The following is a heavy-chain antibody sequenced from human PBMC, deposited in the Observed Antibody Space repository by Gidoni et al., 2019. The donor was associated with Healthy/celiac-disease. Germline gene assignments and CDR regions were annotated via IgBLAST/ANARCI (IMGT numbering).Heavy chain of an antibody. Sequence: EVQLLESGGGVVQPGGSLRLSCAATECTCSSYAMSWVRQAPGKGLEWVSAISGSGGSTYYADSVKGRFPISRDNSKNTLYLQMNSLRAEDTAVYYCAKDKLAVAGDYFDYWGQGTLVTVSS. J-gene: IGHJ4*02. V-gene: IGHV3-23*01. CDR3: AKDKLAVAGDYFDY. CDR2: ISGSGGST. CDR1: ECTCSSYA. D-gene: IGHD6-19*01.